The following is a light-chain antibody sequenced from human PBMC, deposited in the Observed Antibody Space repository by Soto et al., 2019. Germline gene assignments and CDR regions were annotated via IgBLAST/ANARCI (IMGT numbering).Light chain of an antibody. Sequence: EIVLTQSPGTLSLSPGERATLSCRASQSVSSSYLAWYQQKPGQAPRLLIYGASSSATGTPDRFSGSGSGTDFTLTSNRLEPQGFAEYYGQEDSCSPTFGGGTKVEIK. CDR3: QEDSCSPT. V-gene: IGKV3-20*01. J-gene: IGKJ4*01. CDR2: GAS. CDR1: QSVSSSY.